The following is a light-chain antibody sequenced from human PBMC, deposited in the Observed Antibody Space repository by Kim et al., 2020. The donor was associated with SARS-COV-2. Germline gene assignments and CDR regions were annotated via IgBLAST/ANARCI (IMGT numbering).Light chain of an antibody. CDR1: QSVSSN. CDR2: GAS. CDR3: QQYNNWLIT. Sequence: LSPGERPPLSCRASQSVSSNLAWYQQKPGQPPRLLIYGASTRATGIPARFSGSGSGTEFTLTISSLQSEDFAVYYCQQYNNWLITFGQGTRLEIK. J-gene: IGKJ5*01. V-gene: IGKV3-15*01.